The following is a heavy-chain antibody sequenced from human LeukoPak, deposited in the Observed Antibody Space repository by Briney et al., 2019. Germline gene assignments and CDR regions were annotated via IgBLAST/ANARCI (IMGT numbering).Heavy chain of an antibody. CDR3: ARGSLYGSGSD. V-gene: IGHV3-66*01. CDR2: IYTGGST. CDR1: GLTVSSNY. D-gene: IGHD3-10*01. Sequence: GGSLRLSCAASGLTVSSNYMSWVRQAPGKGLVWVSVIYTGGSTNYADSVKGRFTISRDNSKNTLYLQMNSLRAEDTAVYYCARGSLYGSGSDWGQGTPVTVSS. J-gene: IGHJ4*02.